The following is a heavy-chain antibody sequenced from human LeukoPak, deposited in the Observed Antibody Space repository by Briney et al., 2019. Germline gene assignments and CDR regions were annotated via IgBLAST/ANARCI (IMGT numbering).Heavy chain of an antibody. J-gene: IGHJ4*02. CDR1: GYTFSSYS. V-gene: IGHV3-48*01. D-gene: IGHD1-26*01. CDR3: ARDSRGYSLNVY. CDR2: ITSSSSTI. Sequence: GGSLRLSCAASGYTFSSYSMTWVRQAPGKGLEWVSYITSSSSTIYYADSVKGRFTISRDNAENSLYLQMISLRAEDTAVYYCARDSRGYSLNVYWGQGTLVTVSS.